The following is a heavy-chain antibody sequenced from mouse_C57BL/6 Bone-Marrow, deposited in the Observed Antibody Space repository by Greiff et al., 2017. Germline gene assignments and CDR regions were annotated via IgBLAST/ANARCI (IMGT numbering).Heavy chain of an antibody. J-gene: IGHJ2*01. CDR2: IYIGNGYT. D-gene: IGHD1-1*01. V-gene: IGHV1-58*01. CDR1: GYTFTSYG. Sequence: VQLQQSGAELVRPGSSVKMSCKTSGYTFTSYGINWVKQRPGQGLEWIGYIYIGNGYTEYNEKFKGKATLTSDTSSSTAYMQLSGLTSEDSAIYFCASHYYGSSYPLGYWGQGTTLTVSS. CDR3: ASHYYGSSYPLGY.